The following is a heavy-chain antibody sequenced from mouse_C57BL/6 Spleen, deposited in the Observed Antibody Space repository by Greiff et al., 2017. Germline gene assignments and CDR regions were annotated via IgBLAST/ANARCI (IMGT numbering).Heavy chain of an antibody. J-gene: IGHJ3*01. CDR1: GYTFTSYG. V-gene: IGHV1-81*01. D-gene: IGHD1-1*01. Sequence: VQLQQSGAELVRPGASVKLSCKASGYTFTSYGISWVKQRTGQGLEWIGEINPGSGNTYYNEKFKGKATLTADKSSSTAYMQLRSLTSEDSAVYCGARRVDSSWWFADWGKGTLVTVSA. CDR3: ARRVDSSWWFAD. CDR2: INPGSGNT.